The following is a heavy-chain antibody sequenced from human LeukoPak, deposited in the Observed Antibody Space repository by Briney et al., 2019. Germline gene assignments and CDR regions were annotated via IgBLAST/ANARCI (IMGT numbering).Heavy chain of an antibody. Sequence: SETLSLTCAVYGGSFSGYYWSWIRQPPGKGLEWIGQITHSGSTNYNPSLKSRVTISVDTSKNQFSLKLSSVTAADTAVYYCARRRKALLRYFDWPSYYFDYWGQGTLVTVSS. D-gene: IGHD3-9*01. CDR2: ITHSGST. V-gene: IGHV4-34*01. J-gene: IGHJ4*02. CDR3: ARRRKALLRYFDWPSYYFDY. CDR1: GGSFSGYY.